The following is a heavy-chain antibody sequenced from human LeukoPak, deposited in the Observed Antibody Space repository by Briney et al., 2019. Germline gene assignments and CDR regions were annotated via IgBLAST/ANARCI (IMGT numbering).Heavy chain of an antibody. CDR3: AKGLYYSN. D-gene: IGHD3-10*01. V-gene: IGHV3-30*18. Sequence: GRSLRLSCAASGFTFSNYGLHWVRQAPGKGLEWVAVISSDGNAKYYADSVKGRFTVSRDDSKNTMYLEMDSLRTEDTAVYYCAKGLYYSNWGQGSLVTVSS. J-gene: IGHJ4*02. CDR2: ISSDGNAK. CDR1: GFTFSNYG.